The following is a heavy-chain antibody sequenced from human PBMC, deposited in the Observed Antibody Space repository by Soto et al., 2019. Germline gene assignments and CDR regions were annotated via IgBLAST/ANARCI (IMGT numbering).Heavy chain of an antibody. CDR2: ISYDGSNK. V-gene: IGHV3-30*18. D-gene: IGHD6-13*01. J-gene: IGHJ4*02. Sequence: PWRSLRLSCAASGFTFSRYGMHWFRQAPGKGLEWVAVISYDGSNKYYADSVKGRFTISRDNSKNTLYLQMNSLRAEDTAVYYCAKSPPLAAAEYYFDYWGQGTLVTVSS. CDR3: AKSPPLAAAEYYFDY. CDR1: GFTFSRYG.